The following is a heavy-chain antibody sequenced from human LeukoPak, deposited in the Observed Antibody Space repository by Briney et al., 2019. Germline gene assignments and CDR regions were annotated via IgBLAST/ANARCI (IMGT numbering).Heavy chain of an antibody. CDR3: ARHPPSGSYPFDY. CDR1: GGSISSGGYS. CDR2: IYYSGST. D-gene: IGHD1-26*01. Sequence: SQTLSLTCAVSGGSISSGGYSWSWIRQPPGKGLEWIGSIYYSGSTYYNPSLKSRVTISVDTSKNQFSLKLSSVTAADTAVYYCARHPPSGSYPFDYWGQGTLVTVSS. J-gene: IGHJ4*02. V-gene: IGHV4-30-2*03.